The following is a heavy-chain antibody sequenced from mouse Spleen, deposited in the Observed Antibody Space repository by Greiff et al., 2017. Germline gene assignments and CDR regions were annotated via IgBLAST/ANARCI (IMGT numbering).Heavy chain of an antibody. D-gene: IGHD2-10*02. J-gene: IGHJ2*01. CDR3: ARGYGNYVDY. Sequence: EVHLVESGGGLVQPGGSLKLSCATSGFTFSDYYMYWVRQTPEKRLEWVAYISNGGGSTYYPDTVKGRFTISRDNAKNTLYLQMSRLKSEDTAMYYCARGYGNYVDYWGQGTTLTVSS. V-gene: IGHV5-12*02. CDR1: GFTFSDYY. CDR2: ISNGGGST.